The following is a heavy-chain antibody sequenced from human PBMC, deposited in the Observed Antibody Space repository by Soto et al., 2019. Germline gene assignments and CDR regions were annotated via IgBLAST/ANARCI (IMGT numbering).Heavy chain of an antibody. Sequence: GSLRLSCPAPGXAFSSYTMNWVRQARGKGLELVSSIISSSSYIYYADAVKCRFTSSRGNAKNSLYLQMNILIAEETALYYFARDRTVTTFVGNWFDPWGQGTLCTVS. CDR2: IISSSSYI. CDR3: ARDRTVTTFVGNWFDP. V-gene: IGHV3-21*01. J-gene: IGHJ5*02. CDR1: GXAFSSYT. D-gene: IGHD4-4*01.